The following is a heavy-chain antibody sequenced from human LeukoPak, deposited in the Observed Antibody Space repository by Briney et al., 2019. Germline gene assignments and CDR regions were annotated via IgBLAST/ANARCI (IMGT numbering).Heavy chain of an antibody. Sequence: ASVKVSFKASGYTFTGYYMHWVRQAPGQGLEWMGWINPNSGGTNYAQKFRGRVTMTRDTSISTAYMELSRLRSDDTAVYYCARPSFVTATTNWFDPWGQGTLVTVSS. CDR1: GYTFTGYY. J-gene: IGHJ5*02. D-gene: IGHD2-21*02. CDR3: ARPSFVTATTNWFDP. CDR2: INPNSGGT. V-gene: IGHV1-2*02.